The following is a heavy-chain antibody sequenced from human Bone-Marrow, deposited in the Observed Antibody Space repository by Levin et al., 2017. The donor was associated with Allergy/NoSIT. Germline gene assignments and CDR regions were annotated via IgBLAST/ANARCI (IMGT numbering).Heavy chain of an antibody. D-gene: IGHD3-10*01. V-gene: IGHV3-48*01. Sequence: PGGSLRLSCAASGFTFSAYSMNWVRQVPGKGLEWLSYISSSSNTIYYADSVKGRFTISRDNAKNSLYLQMNSLRAEDTAVYYCARGFGYYGSGIPDYWGQGTLVTVSS. J-gene: IGHJ4*02. CDR1: GFTFSAYS. CDR3: ARGFGYYGSGIPDY. CDR2: ISSSSNTI.